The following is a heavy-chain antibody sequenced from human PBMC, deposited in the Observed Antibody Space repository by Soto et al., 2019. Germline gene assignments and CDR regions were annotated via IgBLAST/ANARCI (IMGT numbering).Heavy chain of an antibody. D-gene: IGHD6-6*01. V-gene: IGHV3-30*03. CDR2: ISYDGSRK. CDR3: ASDRSSSSSFYYGMDV. J-gene: IGHJ6*02. Sequence: QVQLVESGGGVVQPERSLRLSCAASAFTFSSYGMHWVRQAPGKGLEWVAHISYDGSRKYYADSVKGRFTISRDNSQNTLYLQLNSLRADDTAVYCCASDRSSSSSFYYGMDVWGQGTTVTVSS. CDR1: AFTFSSYG.